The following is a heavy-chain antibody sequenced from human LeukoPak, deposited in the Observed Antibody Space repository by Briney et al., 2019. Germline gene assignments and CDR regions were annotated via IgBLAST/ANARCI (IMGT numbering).Heavy chain of an antibody. J-gene: IGHJ4*02. Sequence: GGPLRLSCAASGFTFGTFWMYWVRQAPGKGLVWVSHTNSDGSTTDYADSVRGRFTISRDNAKNTLYLQMNSLTVEDTAVYYCGRGMRDYYGLDYWGQGILVTVSS. CDR3: GRGMRDYYGLDY. CDR1: GFTFGTFW. D-gene: IGHD3-10*01. V-gene: IGHV3-74*01. CDR2: TNSDGSTT.